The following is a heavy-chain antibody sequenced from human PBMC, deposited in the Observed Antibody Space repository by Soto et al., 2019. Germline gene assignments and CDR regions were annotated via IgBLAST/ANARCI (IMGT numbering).Heavy chain of an antibody. V-gene: IGHV3-23*01. CDR3: AKSERITVSIAAFHGDS. CDR2: ISATGRET. J-gene: IGHJ4*02. D-gene: IGHD2-15*01. Sequence: PGGSLRLSCEASGFTFNNYAMSWVRQAPGKGLEWVSAISATGRETYYADSFKGRFTISRDNSKSTLSLQMNGLRVDDAAVYYCAKSERITVSIAAFHGDSWGQGTMVTVSS. CDR1: GFTFNNYA.